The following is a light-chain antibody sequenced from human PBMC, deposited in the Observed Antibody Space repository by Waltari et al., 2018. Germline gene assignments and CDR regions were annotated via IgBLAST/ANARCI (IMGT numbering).Light chain of an antibody. V-gene: IGLV2-14*03. Sequence: QSALTQPAPVSASPGPSLPISCTGTTRDAGDFNYVPWYQRHPGKAPKLIIFDVSNRPSGVSIRFSGSKSGYTASLTISGPQAEDEADYYCSSYTSSSTYVVFGGGTKLTVL. CDR1: TRDAGDFNY. CDR2: DVS. J-gene: IGLJ2*01. CDR3: SSYTSSSTYVV.